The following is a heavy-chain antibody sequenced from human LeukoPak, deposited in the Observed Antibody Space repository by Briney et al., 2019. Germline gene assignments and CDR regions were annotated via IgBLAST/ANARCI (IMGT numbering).Heavy chain of an antibody. CDR1: GYTFTSYD. V-gene: IGHV1-8*03. J-gene: IGHJ5*02. CDR2: MNPNSGNT. Sequence: ASVKVSCKASGYTFTSYDINWVRQATRQGLEWMGWMNPNSGNTGYAQKFQGRVTITRNTSISTAYMELSSLRSEDTAVYYCARRVGAPDQYNWFDPWGQGTLVTVSS. D-gene: IGHD1-26*01. CDR3: ARRVGAPDQYNWFDP.